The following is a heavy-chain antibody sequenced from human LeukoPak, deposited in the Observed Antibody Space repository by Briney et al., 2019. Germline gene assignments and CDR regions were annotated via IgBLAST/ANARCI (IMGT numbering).Heavy chain of an antibody. V-gene: IGHV3-23*01. Sequence: GGSLRLSCAASGFTFSSYAMSWVRQAPGKGLEWVSSISDDTTGTYYADSVKGRFTISRDNFRNTLYLQMSSLRAEDTAVYYCAKGSAPFGYFEYWGQGALVTVSS. CDR2: ISDDTTGT. CDR3: AKGSAPFGYFEY. CDR1: GFTFSSYA. J-gene: IGHJ4*02. D-gene: IGHD6-19*01.